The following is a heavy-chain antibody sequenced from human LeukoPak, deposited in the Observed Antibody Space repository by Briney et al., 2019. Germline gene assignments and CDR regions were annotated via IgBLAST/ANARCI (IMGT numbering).Heavy chain of an antibody. V-gene: IGHV5-51*01. J-gene: IGHJ4*02. CDR3: ARLSYGSGSYYLTRIDY. CDR1: GYSFTSYW. D-gene: IGHD3-10*01. CDR2: IYPGDSDT. Sequence: GESLKISCKGSGYSFTSYWIGWVRQMPGKGLEWMGIIYPGDSDTRYSPSFQGQVTISADKSISTAYLQWSSLKASDTAIYYCARLSYGSGSYYLTRIDYWGQGTLVTVSS.